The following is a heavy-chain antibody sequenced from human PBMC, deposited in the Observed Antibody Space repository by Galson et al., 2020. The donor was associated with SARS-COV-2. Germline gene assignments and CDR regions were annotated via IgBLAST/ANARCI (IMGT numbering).Heavy chain of an antibody. V-gene: IGHV4-34*01. J-gene: IGHJ4*02. Sequence: SETLSLTCAVYGGSFSGYYWSCIRQPPGKGLEWIGEINHSGSTNYNPSLKSRVTISVDTSKNQFSLKLSSVTAADTAVYYCARVDRNFDYWGQGTLVTVSS. CDR2: INHSGST. CDR3: ARVDRNFDY. CDR1: GGSFSGYY.